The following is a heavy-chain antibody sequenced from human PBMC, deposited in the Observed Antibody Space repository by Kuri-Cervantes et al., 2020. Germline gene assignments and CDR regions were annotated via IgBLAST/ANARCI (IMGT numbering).Heavy chain of an antibody. Sequence: SETLSLTCTVSGGSISSSSYYWGWIRQPPGKGLEWTGSIYYSGSTYYNPSLKSRVTISVDTSKNQFSLKLSSVTAADTAVYYCARPNPVGTVGDWGQGTLVTVSS. J-gene: IGHJ4*02. D-gene: IGHD5-18*01. V-gene: IGHV4-39*01. CDR2: IYYSGST. CDR3: ARPNPVGTVGD. CDR1: GGSISSSSYY.